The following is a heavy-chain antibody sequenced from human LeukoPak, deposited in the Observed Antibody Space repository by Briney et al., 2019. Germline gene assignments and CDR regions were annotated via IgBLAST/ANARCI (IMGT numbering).Heavy chain of an antibody. CDR1: GFTFSNYV. CDR3: TRDPIMGAPDYFDY. D-gene: IGHD1-26*01. Sequence: GGSLRLSCAAPGFTFSNYVTHWVRQAPGKGLEWVAVTSTDESIKIYADSVKGRFTISRDNSKNTLYLQMNSLRAEDTAVYYCTRDPIMGAPDYFDYWGQGTLVTVSS. J-gene: IGHJ4*02. V-gene: IGHV3-30*04. CDR2: TSTDESIK.